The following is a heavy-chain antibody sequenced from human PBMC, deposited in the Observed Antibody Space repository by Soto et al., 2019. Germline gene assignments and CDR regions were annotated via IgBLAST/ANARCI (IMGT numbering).Heavy chain of an antibody. D-gene: IGHD6-13*01. CDR2: INYIEDT. V-gene: IGHV4-39*01. J-gene: IGHJ4*02. Sequence: QLQLQESGPGLVKPSETLSLTCTVSDDSISSSTYYWGWIRQTPGEGLEWIGIINYIEDTYYNPSLKSRVTMSVDTSRNQFSLKLSSVTAADTAVYYCARHRTVPRSSVSDYWGQGTLVTVSS. CDR3: ARHRTVPRSSVSDY. CDR1: DDSISSSTYY.